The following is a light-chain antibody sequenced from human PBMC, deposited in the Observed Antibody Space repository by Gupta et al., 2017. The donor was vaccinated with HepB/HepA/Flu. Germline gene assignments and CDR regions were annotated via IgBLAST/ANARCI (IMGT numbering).Light chain of an antibody. CDR1: QSVLYNSNNKNY. CDR3: QQYYGSPLT. CDR2: WAS. Sequence: DIVMTQSPDSLAVSLGERATINCKSSQSVLYNSNNKNYLAWYQQKSGQPPKLLIYWASTRESGVPDRFSGGGSGTNFTPTISSLQVEDVAVYFCQQYYGSPLTFGGGTKVEIK. J-gene: IGKJ4*01. V-gene: IGKV4-1*01.